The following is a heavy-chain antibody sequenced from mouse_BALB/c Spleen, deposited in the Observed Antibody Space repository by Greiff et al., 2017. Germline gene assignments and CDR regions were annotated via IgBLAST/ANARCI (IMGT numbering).Heavy chain of an antibody. V-gene: IGHV1S137*01. CDR1: GYTFTDYA. Sequence: VMLVESGAELVRPGVSVKISCKGSGYTFTDYAMHWVKQSHAKSLEWIGVISTYYGDASYNQKFKGKATMTVDKSSSTAYMELARLTSEDSAIYYCATIHYYGHFDYWGQGTTLTVSS. CDR3: ATIHYYGHFDY. CDR2: ISTYYGDA. J-gene: IGHJ2*01. D-gene: IGHD1-2*01.